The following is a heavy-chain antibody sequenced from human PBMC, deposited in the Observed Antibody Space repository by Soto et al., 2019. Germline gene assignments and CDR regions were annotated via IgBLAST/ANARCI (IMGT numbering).Heavy chain of an antibody. J-gene: IGHJ5*02. Sequence: QITLKESGPTLVKPTQTLTLTCTFSGFSFNTNAVGVGWIRQPPGKALEWLALIYWDDDKRYSPSLKSRLTNTKDTSKNQVVLTMTNMDPVDTATYYWTHSRSGEGWFDPWGQGTLVTVSA. V-gene: IGHV2-5*02. D-gene: IGHD4-17*01. CDR3: THSRSGEGWFDP. CDR2: IYWDDDK. CDR1: GFSFNTNAVG.